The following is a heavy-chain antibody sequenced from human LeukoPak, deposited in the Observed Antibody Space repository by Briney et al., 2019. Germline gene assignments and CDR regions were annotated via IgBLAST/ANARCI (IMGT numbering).Heavy chain of an antibody. V-gene: IGHV4-59*08. Sequence: SETLSLTCTVSGGSISTYYWSWIRQPPGKGLEWIGYIYYSGSTYYNPSLKSRVTISVDTSKNQFSLKLSSVTAADTAVYYCASHPLLWFGELKNWFDPWGQGTLVTVSS. CDR3: ASHPLLWFGELKNWFDP. CDR2: IYYSGST. CDR1: GGSISTYY. J-gene: IGHJ5*02. D-gene: IGHD3-10*01.